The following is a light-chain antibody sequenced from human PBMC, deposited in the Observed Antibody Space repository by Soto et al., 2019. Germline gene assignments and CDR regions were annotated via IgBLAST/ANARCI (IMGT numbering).Light chain of an antibody. CDR3: AKWDDSLRVYV. V-gene: IGLV1-47*01. Sequence: QSVLPQPPSASGTPGQRVTISCSTSNSRSGSNYVYWYQQLPGTAPKLLIYRNDHRPSGVPGRFACSKSVTSASLAISGLRSEDEADYYCAKWDDSLRVYVFGTGTKVTVL. CDR1: NSRSGSNY. CDR2: RND. J-gene: IGLJ1*01.